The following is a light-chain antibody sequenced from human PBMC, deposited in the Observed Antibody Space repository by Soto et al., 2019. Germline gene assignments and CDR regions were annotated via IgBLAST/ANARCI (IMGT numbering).Light chain of an antibody. CDR1: SFDVDDYNS. CDR2: EVN. CDR3: SLYTTSSTPSYV. V-gene: IGLV2-14*01. J-gene: IGLJ1*01. Sequence: QSVLTQPASVSGSPGQSITISCTGTSFDVDDYNSVSWYQQPPGKAPKLIIYEVNNRPSGVSNRISGSNSDNTASLTISGLQAEDEADYYCSLYTTSSTPSYVFGTGTKVTVL.